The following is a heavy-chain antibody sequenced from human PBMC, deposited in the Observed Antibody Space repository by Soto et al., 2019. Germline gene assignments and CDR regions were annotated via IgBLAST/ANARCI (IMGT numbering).Heavy chain of an antibody. CDR3: VNMMIARGAFDF. V-gene: IGHV3-64D*06. D-gene: IGHD2-21*01. Sequence: HPGGSLGVSCSASGVAFSSYAMHWVRQTPGKGLEYVSAISPQGGSTYYADSVKGRFTISRDDSKNTVYLQMSSLRPDDTAVYYCVNMMIARGAFDFWGQGTLVTVSS. CDR1: GVAFSSYA. J-gene: IGHJ4*02. CDR2: ISPQGGST.